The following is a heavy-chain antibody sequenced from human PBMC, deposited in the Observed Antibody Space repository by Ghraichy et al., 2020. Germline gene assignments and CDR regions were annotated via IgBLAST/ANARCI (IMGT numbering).Heavy chain of an antibody. J-gene: IGHJ4*02. V-gene: IGHV3-23*01. CDR3: VKVGPQWRLRRQKFDY. CDR1: GFTFSSYA. Sequence: LSLTCAASGFTFSSYAMSWVRQAAGKGPEWVSTIGGSGDNIDYPDSVKGRFTISRDNSKNTLYLQMSSLRAEDTAIYYCVKVGPQWRLRRQKFDYWGQGTLVTVSS. CDR2: IGGSGDNI. D-gene: IGHD3-16*01.